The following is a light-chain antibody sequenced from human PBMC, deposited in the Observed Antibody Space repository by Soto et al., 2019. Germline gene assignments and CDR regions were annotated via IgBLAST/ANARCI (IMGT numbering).Light chain of an antibody. CDR1: QGIRND. CDR3: LRHYNYPLT. V-gene: IGKV1-6*01. CDR2: AAS. Sequence: AIQMTPSPSSLSASVGDRATITCRASQGIRNDLGWYQQKPGKAPKLLIYAASSLQSGVPSRFSGSGSCTDFTLTISSLQPEDFATYYCLRHYNYPLTFGGGAKGDIK. J-gene: IGKJ4*01.